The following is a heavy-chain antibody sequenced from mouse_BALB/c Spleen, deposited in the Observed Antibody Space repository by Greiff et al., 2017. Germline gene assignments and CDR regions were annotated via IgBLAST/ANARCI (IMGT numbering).Heavy chain of an antibody. Sequence: QVQLQQSGAELARPGASVKMSCKASGYTFTSYTMHWVKQRPGHGLEWIGDIYPGSGNTYYNEKFKGKPTLTADKSSSTAYMQLSSLTSEDSAVYFCARRDYPYAMDYWGQGTSVTVSS. CDR3: ARRDYPYAMDY. D-gene: IGHD1-1*02. CDR2: IYPGSGNT. V-gene: IGHV1-4*01. CDR1: GYTFTSYT. J-gene: IGHJ4*01.